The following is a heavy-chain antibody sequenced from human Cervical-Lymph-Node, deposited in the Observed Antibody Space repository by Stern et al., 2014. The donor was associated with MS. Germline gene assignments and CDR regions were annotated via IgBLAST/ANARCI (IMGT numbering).Heavy chain of an antibody. Sequence: EVQLVESGAEVKKPGESLKISCKGSGYSFTSYWIGWGRQLPGKGLEWMGIIDPGASDTSYSPSFQGQGTNSADKLLRPAHLQRSSRKASDPAMYYCASQYSYGLGYWGQGTLVTVSS. CDR3: ASQYSYGLGY. CDR2: IDPGASDT. J-gene: IGHJ4*02. V-gene: IGHV5-51*01. CDR1: GYSFTSYW. D-gene: IGHD5-18*01.